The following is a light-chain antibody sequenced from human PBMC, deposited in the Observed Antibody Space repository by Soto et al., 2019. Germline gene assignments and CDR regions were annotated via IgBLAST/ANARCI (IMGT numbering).Light chain of an antibody. J-gene: IGLJ1*01. CDR1: SSDVGGYNY. CDR3: RSYVGTNSYV. CDR2: EVY. Sequence: QSALTQPPSASGSPGQSVTISCTGTSSDVGGYNYVSWYQHHPGKAPKLIMYEVYKRPSGVPDRFSGSKSGNTAALTVSGLQADDEADSYCRSYVGTNSYVFGTGTKVTVL. V-gene: IGLV2-8*01.